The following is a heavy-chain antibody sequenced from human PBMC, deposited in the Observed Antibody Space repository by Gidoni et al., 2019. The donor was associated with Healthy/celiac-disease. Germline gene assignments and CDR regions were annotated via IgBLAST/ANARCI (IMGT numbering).Heavy chain of an antibody. CDR1: GFTFSSYA. CDR3: AKVAPFGYGDLGYFDY. CDR2: ISGSGGST. V-gene: IGHV3-23*01. J-gene: IGHJ4*02. D-gene: IGHD4-17*01. Sequence: EVQLLESGVGLVQPGGSLRLSCAASGFTFSSYAMRWVRQAPGKGLEWVSAISGSGGSTYYADSVKGRFTISRDNSKNTLYLQMNSRRAEDTAVYYCAKVAPFGYGDLGYFDYWGQGTLVTVSS.